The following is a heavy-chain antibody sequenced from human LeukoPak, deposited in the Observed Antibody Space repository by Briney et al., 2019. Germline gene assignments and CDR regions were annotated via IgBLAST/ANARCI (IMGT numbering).Heavy chain of an antibody. CDR1: GGSISNYY. CDR3: ARIIIGSGRSEGTNWFDP. D-gene: IGHD6-19*01. Sequence: SETLSLTCTVSGGSISNYYWSWIRQPPTKGLECIGYIYYSGSTNYNPSLKSRVTISVDTSKNQFSLKLGSVTAADTAVYYCARIIIGSGRSEGTNWFDPWGQGTLATVSS. V-gene: IGHV4-59*01. J-gene: IGHJ5*02. CDR2: IYYSGST.